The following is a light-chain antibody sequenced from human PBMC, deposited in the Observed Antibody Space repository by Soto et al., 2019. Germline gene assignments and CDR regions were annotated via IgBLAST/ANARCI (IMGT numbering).Light chain of an antibody. Sequence: NFMLTQPHSVSESAGKTVTISCTRSSVSIASNFVQWDQQRPGSVPTTVIYEDNQRPSGVPDRFSGSIDTSSNSASLTISGLRTEDEADYYCQSYDRSNPVVFGGGTTLTVL. J-gene: IGLJ2*01. CDR2: EDN. V-gene: IGLV6-57*04. CDR1: SVSIASNF. CDR3: QSYDRSNPVV.